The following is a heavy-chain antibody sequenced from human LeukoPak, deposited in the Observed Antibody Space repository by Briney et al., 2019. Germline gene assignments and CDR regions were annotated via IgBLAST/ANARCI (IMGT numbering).Heavy chain of an antibody. J-gene: IGHJ6*02. CDR3: ARDDVVVPAAIHYGMDV. CDR2: INHSGRT. V-gene: IGHV4-34*01. Sequence: SETLFLTCAVYGGSFSDYFWGWIRQPPAKGLEWIGEINHSGRTYYNPSLKSRVTISVDTSKNQFSLNLSSVTAADTAVYYCARDDVVVPAAIHYGMDVWGQGTTVTVSS. CDR1: GGSFSDYF. D-gene: IGHD2-2*01.